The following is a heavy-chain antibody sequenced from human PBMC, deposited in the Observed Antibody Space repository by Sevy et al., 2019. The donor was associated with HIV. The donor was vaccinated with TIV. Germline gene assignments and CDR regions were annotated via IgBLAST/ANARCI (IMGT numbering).Heavy chain of an antibody. Sequence: GGSLRLSCAASGFTFSDYYMSWIRQAPGKGLEWVSYISSSGSTIYYADSVKGRFTISRDNAKNSLYLQMNSLRAEDTAVYYCAREGYCSSTSCYGQGFDYWGQGTLVTVSS. CDR3: AREGYCSSTSCYGQGFDY. CDR2: ISSSGSTI. CDR1: GFTFSDYY. V-gene: IGHV3-11*01. J-gene: IGHJ4*02. D-gene: IGHD2-2*01.